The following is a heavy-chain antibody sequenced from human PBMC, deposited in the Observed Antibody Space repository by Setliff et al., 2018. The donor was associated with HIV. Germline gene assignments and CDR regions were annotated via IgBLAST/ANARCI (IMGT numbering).Heavy chain of an antibody. V-gene: IGHV1-3*01. J-gene: IGHJ4*02. D-gene: IGHD2-21*02. CDR1: GYSFTNYA. CDR2: INVGNDNT. Sequence: EASVKVSCKASGYSFTNYAMHWVRQAPGQRLEWMGWINVGNDNTKYSQTLQGRVTIARDTSASTAYMELSSLRSEDTAVYYCARGSCSGCYRADYWGQGTMVTVSS. CDR3: ARGSCSGCYRADY.